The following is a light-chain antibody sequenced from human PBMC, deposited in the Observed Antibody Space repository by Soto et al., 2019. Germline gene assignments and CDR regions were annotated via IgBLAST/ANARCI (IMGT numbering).Light chain of an antibody. J-gene: IGLJ2*01. CDR2: ETS. CDR1: TGAVTSGHF. CDR3: LFSYGGPRV. V-gene: IGLV7-46*01. Sequence: QAVVTQEPSLTVSPGGTVTLTCGSSTGAVTSGHFPDWFQQKPGQAPRTLIYETSNRHSWTPARFSGSLLGGKAALTLSGAQPEDEDDYYCLFSYGGPRVFGGGTQLTVL.